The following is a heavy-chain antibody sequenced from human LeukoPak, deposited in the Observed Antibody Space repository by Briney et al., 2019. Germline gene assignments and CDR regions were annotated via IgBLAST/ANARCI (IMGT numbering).Heavy chain of an antibody. V-gene: IGHV1-2*02. CDR3: ARDQYSSSWSRTFDY. Sequence: ASVTVSCKASGYTFTGYYMHWVRQAPGQGLEWMGWINPNSGGTNYAQKFQGRVTMTRDTSISTAYMELSRLRSDDTAVYYCARDQYSSSWSRTFDYWGQGILVTVSS. CDR2: INPNSGGT. CDR1: GYTFTGYY. D-gene: IGHD6-13*01. J-gene: IGHJ4*02.